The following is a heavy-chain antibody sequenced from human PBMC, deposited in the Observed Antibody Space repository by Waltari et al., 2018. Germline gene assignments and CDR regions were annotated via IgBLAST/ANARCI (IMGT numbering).Heavy chain of an antibody. J-gene: IGHJ2*01. D-gene: IGHD3-16*01. CDR2: VSWSGATV. V-gene: IGHV3-9*01. CDR1: GFAFYYYA. CDR3: AASRGVYWYFDF. Sequence: EVKLVESAGGLVQHGRSLRPSCAASGFAFYYYAMHWVRQVPGKGLEWVSVVSWSGATVGYADSVNGRFAISRDNAKNSLYLQMNSLRVEDTAFYYCAASRGVYWYFDFWGRGTLVSVSS.